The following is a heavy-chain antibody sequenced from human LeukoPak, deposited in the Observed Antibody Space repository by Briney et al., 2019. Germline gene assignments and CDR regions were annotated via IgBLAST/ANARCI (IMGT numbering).Heavy chain of an antibody. CDR3: ARKPTGMAAEY. CDR2: ISANNGNT. CDR1: GYTFTSYG. V-gene: IGHV1-18*03. D-gene: IGHD1-14*01. Sequence: ASVKVSSKASGYTFTSYGVISVRQAPGQGLEWMGWISANNGNTDYTQKFQGRVTITTDTSTRTVYMELRNLRSDDMAIYYCARKPTGMAAEYWGQGSLVTVSS. J-gene: IGHJ4*02.